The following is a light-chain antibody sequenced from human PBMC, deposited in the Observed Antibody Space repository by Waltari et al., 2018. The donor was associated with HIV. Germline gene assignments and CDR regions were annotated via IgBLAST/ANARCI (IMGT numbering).Light chain of an antibody. CDR3: GTWDNRLNAYV. CDR1: SPNIGSNF. Sequence: QSVLTQAPSVSAAPGQKIAISCSGASPNIGSNFVSWYQQFPGRAPQLLIYDNNRRPSEIPDRFSGSKSGTSATLDITGLQTGDEADYYCGTWDNRLNAYVFGSGTEVTVL. CDR2: DNN. V-gene: IGLV1-51*01. J-gene: IGLJ1*01.